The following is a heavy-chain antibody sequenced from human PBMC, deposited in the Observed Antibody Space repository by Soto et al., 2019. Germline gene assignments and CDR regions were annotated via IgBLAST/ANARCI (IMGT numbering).Heavy chain of an antibody. J-gene: IGHJ3*02. Sequence: EVQLVESGGGLVQPGGSLRLSCAASGFTFNSYWMHWVRQAPGKGLVWVSRINGDGSSADYADSVKGRFIVSRDNAKNTQYLQRNIMSEEDTAVYFCTRVVRGANGDDSFDIWGQGTVVTVSS. CDR3: TRVVRGANGDDSFDI. D-gene: IGHD2-8*01. V-gene: IGHV3-74*01. CDR1: GFTFNSYW. CDR2: INGDGSSA.